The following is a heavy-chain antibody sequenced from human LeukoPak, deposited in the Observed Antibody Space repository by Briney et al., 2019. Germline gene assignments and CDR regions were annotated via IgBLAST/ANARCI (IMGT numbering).Heavy chain of an antibody. CDR2: ISSNGGIT. Sequence: GGSLRFSCAASGFTFRNYAMHWVRQAPGKGLEYVSAISSNGGITYYANSVKGRFTISRDNSKNTLYLQMGSLRAEDMAVYYCARGGSSGGRFEYWGQGTLVTVSS. CDR3: ARGGSSGGRFEY. CDR1: GFTFRNYA. D-gene: IGHD6-25*01. V-gene: IGHV3-64*01. J-gene: IGHJ4*02.